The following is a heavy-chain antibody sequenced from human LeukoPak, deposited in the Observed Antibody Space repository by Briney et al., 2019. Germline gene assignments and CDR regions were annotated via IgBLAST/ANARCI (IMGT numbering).Heavy chain of an antibody. CDR2: IWDDGSNE. Sequence: GGSLRLSCAASGFTFRSCELSWVRQAPGKGLEWVAVIWDDGSNEYYADSVKGRFTIFRDNRRNTLYLQMNSLRAEDTAVYSCARDHSGTQDYWGQGTLVTVSS. CDR1: GFTFRSCE. D-gene: IGHD1-1*01. CDR3: ARDHSGTQDY. V-gene: IGHV3-33*08. J-gene: IGHJ4*02.